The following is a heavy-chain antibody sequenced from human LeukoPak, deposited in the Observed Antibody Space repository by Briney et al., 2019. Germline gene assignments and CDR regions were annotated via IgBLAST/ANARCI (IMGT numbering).Heavy chain of an antibody. CDR3: AKGSSAVRPYFFDY. CDR1: GFTFSSYA. J-gene: IGHJ4*02. Sequence: GGSLRLSCAASGFTFSSYAMSWFRQAPGKGLEWLSAISGGGDSTWYADSVKGRFTISRDNSKNTLSLQMNSLRAEDTTVYYCAKGSSAVRPYFFDYWGQGILVTVSS. D-gene: IGHD6-6*01. V-gene: IGHV3-23*01. CDR2: ISGGGDST.